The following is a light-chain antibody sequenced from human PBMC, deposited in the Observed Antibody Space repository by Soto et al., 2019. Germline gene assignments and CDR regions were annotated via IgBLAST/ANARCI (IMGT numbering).Light chain of an antibody. CDR1: QTISNF. CDR2: DAS. J-gene: IGKJ5*01. Sequence: DIQMTQSPSSLSASVGDRVTITCRASQTISNFLNWYQQKPGKAPKLLIYDASSLQSGVPSRFSGNGSGTDFTLTISSLQSEDFATYYCQQSYTTPITFGQGTRLDIK. CDR3: QQSYTTPIT. V-gene: IGKV1-39*01.